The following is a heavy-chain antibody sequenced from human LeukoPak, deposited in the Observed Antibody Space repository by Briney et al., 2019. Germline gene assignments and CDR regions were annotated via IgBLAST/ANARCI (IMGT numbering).Heavy chain of an antibody. V-gene: IGHV4-38-2*02. J-gene: IGHJ5*02. CDR1: DYSISSGYY. D-gene: IGHD6-13*01. CDR3: ARAYSSSWYFNWFDP. CDR2: IYHSGTT. Sequence: KPSETLSLTCSVSDYSISSGYYWGSVRQPPGKGLEWIGIIYHSGTTHYNPSLKSRVTISVDTSKNQFSLKLSSVTAADTAVYYCARAYSSSWYFNWFDPWGQGTLVTVSS.